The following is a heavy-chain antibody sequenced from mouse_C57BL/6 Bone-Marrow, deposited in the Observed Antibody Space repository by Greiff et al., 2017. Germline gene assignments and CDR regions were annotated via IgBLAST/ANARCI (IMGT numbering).Heavy chain of an antibody. CDR3: TVSTMLTYYFDY. D-gene: IGHD2-1*01. Sequence: EVQLQQSGPVLARPGASVKMSCKTSGYTFTSYWMHWVKQRPGQGLEWIGAIYPGNRDTSYNQKFKGKAKLTAVTSASTAYMELSSLTNEDSAVYYCTVSTMLTYYFDYWGQGTTLTVSS. CDR1: GYTFTSYW. V-gene: IGHV1-5*01. CDR2: IYPGNRDT. J-gene: IGHJ2*01.